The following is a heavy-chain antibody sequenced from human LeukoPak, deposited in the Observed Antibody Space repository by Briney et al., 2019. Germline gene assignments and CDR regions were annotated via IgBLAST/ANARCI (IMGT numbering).Heavy chain of an antibody. D-gene: IGHD5-18*01. Sequence: GGSLRLSCAASGFTFSNYWMSWVRQAPGKGLEWVANIRKDGNDEYYVDSVKGRFTISRDNAKNSLYLQMNSLRAEDTAVYSCAGLDTIMVRDAGYWGQGTLVIVSS. J-gene: IGHJ4*02. V-gene: IGHV3-7*01. CDR3: AGLDTIMVRDAGY. CDR2: IRKDGNDE. CDR1: GFTFSNYW.